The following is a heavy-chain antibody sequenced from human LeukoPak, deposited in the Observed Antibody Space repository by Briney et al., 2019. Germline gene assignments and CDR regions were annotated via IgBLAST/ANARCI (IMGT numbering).Heavy chain of an antibody. D-gene: IGHD2-15*01. CDR2: IIPIFGIA. V-gene: IGHV1-69*04. Sequence: SVRVSCKASGGTFSSYAISWVRQAPGQGLEWMGRIIPIFGIANYAQKFQGRVTITADKSTSTAYMELSSLRSEDTAVYYCARDNPDYSPWDYYYYGMDVWGQGTTVTVSS. CDR3: ARDNPDYSPWDYYYYGMDV. CDR1: GGTFSSYA. J-gene: IGHJ6*02.